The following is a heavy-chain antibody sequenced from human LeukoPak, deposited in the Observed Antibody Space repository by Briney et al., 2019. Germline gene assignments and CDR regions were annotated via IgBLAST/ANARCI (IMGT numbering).Heavy chain of an antibody. V-gene: IGHV4-59*12. CDR3: ARDGIPTYAFDV. CDR1: GGSISSDY. Sequence: HSETLSLTCTVSGGSISSDYWSWIRQPPGKGLEWIGHIHYSGSTNYNPSLKSRITISVDTSKNQFSLKLSSVTAADTALYYCARDGIPTYAFDVWGQGTMVTVSP. J-gene: IGHJ3*01. CDR2: IHYSGST. D-gene: IGHD1-26*01.